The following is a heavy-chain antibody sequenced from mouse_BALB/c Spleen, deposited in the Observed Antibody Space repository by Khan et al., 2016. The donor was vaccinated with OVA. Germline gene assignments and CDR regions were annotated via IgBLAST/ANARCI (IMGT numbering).Heavy chain of an antibody. CDR2: INTGGAYT. CDR3: ARLAYYYNSEGFAY. Sequence: EVKLVESGGDFVRPGGSLKLSCAASGFTFSTYGMSWVRQTPDKRLEWVATINTGGAYTYYPDSVKGRFTIYRDNAKNTLYLQLSILKSEDTAIYYCARLAYYYNSEGFAYWGQGTLGTVSA. D-gene: IGHD1-1*01. J-gene: IGHJ3*01. CDR1: GFTFSTYG. V-gene: IGHV5-6*01.